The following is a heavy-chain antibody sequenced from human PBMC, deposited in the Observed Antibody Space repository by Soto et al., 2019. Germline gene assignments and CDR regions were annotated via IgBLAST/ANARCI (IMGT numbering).Heavy chain of an antibody. J-gene: IGHJ4*02. CDR3: ATGYYSGSGSFYHPPDY. CDR2: INAGNGNT. Sequence: ASVKVSCKASGYTFTSYAMHWVRQAPGQRLEWMGWINAGNGNTKYSQKLQGRVTMTEDTSTDTAYMELSSLRSEDTAVYYCATGYYSGSGSFYHPPDYWGLGTLVTVS. V-gene: IGHV1-3*01. CDR1: GYTFTSYA. D-gene: IGHD3-10*01.